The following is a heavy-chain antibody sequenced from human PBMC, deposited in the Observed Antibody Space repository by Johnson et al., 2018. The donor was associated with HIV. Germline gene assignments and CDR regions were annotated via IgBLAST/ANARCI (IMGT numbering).Heavy chain of an antibody. CDR3: ARPLFFESVLYAEPDAFDI. V-gene: IGHV3-30*02. CDR2: IRYDGSEK. D-gene: IGHD2-8*02. Sequence: VQVVESGGGVVRPGGSLRLSCAASQFTFSDYGMHWVRQAPGKGLEWVTFIRYDGSEKSYADSVKGRFTISRDNSKNKLYLQMNSLRAEDTAVYYCARPLFFESVLYAEPDAFDIWGQGTLVTVSS. CDR1: QFTFSDYG. J-gene: IGHJ3*02.